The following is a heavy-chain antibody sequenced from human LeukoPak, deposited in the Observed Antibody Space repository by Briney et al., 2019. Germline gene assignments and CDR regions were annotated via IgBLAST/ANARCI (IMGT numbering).Heavy chain of an antibody. Sequence: PGGSLRLSCAASGFTFSSYAMNWVRQATGRGLEWVSGLSGSGGATDYSDSVKGRFTISRDNSKNTLYLQMNSLRVEDTAVYYCAKLRDWNFLFNGRYFDLWGRGTLVTVSS. CDR3: AKLRDWNFLFNGRYFDL. CDR2: LSGSGGAT. D-gene: IGHD1-7*01. V-gene: IGHV3-23*01. J-gene: IGHJ2*01. CDR1: GFTFSSYA.